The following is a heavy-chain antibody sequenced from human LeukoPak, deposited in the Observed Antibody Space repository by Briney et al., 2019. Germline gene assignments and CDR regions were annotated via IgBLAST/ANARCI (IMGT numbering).Heavy chain of an antibody. CDR2: ISGSSDNT. J-gene: IGHJ3*02. CDR1: GFTFSNYA. V-gene: IGHV3-23*01. D-gene: IGHD1-26*01. Sequence: GGSLRLSCAASGFTFSNYAMSWVRQAPGKGLEWVSIISGSSDNTYYTDSVKGRFTISRDNSKDTLYLQMNSLRAEDTALYFCAKGLSGSYSPTLDIWGQGTMVTVSS. CDR3: AKGLSGSYSPTLDI.